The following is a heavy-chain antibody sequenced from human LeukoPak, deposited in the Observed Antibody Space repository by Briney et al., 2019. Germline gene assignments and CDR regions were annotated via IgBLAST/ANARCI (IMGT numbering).Heavy chain of an antibody. CDR3: ARVGPATAFDY. V-gene: IGHV3-30*02. J-gene: IGHJ4*02. CDR2: IQYDGSNK. CDR1: GFTFSSYG. Sequence: PGGSLRLSCAASGFTFSSYGMHWVRQAPGKGLEWVAFIQYDGSNKYYADSVKGRFTISRDNSKNTLYLQMASLRDEDMGVYYCARVGPATAFDYWGQGTQVTVSS.